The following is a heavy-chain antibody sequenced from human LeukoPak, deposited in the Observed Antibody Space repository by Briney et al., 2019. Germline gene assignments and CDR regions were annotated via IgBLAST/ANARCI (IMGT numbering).Heavy chain of an antibody. CDR2: ISDHGKSR. CDR3: ARARIAAPLLDY. D-gene: IGHD6-13*01. CDR1: GFLLRNYE. J-gene: IGHJ4*02. V-gene: IGHV3-48*03. Sequence: PGGSLSLLCAACGFLLRNYEMNWVRQTPGKALVWVSYISDHGKSRNYVDSVKGRFAISRDNAKNSLYLQMNSLRVEDTAVYFCARARIAAPLLDYWGQGSLVTVSS.